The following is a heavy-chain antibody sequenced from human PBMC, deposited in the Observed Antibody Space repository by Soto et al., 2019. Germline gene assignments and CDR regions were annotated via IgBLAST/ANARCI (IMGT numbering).Heavy chain of an antibody. D-gene: IGHD3-10*01. CDR3: ARRDYYGSGSPWFDP. Sequence: PSETLSLTCTVSGGSISSSRYYWGWIRQPPGKGLEWIGSIYYSGSTYYNPSLKSRVTISVDTSKNQFSLKLSSVTAADTAVYYCARRDYYGSGSPWFDPWGQGTLVTVS. CDR2: IYYSGST. V-gene: IGHV4-39*01. J-gene: IGHJ5*02. CDR1: GGSISSSRYY.